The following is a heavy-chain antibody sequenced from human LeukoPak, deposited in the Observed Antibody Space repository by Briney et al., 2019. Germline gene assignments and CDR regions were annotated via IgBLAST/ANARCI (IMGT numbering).Heavy chain of an antibody. CDR1: GYTFTSYG. CDR2: ISTNSGHT. J-gene: IGHJ4*02. V-gene: IGHV1-18*01. CDR3: ARGRDSYGSGSYLDY. D-gene: IGHD3-10*01. Sequence: GASVKVSCKASGYTFTSYGISWVRQAPGQGLEWMGWISTNSGHTSYTQKLQGRVTLTTDTATSTAYMEVRSLRSDDTAVYYCARGRDSYGSGSYLDYWGQGTLVTVSS.